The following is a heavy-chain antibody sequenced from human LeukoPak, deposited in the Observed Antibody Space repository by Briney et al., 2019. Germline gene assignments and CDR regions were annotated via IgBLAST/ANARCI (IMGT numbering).Heavy chain of an antibody. Sequence: GASVKVSCKASGYTFSDYYMHWVRQAPGQGLEWMGWINPNSGGTNYAQKFQGRVTMTRDMSISTAYMELNRLTSDGTAVYYCARATIADSSTYYIDYWGLGTLVTVSS. V-gene: IGHV1-2*02. CDR1: GYTFSDYY. D-gene: IGHD3-22*01. CDR3: ARATIADSSTYYIDY. CDR2: INPNSGGT. J-gene: IGHJ4*02.